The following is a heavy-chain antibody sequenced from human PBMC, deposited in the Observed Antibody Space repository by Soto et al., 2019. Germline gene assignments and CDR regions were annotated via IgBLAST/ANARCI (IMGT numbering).Heavy chain of an antibody. J-gene: IGHJ4*02. CDR3: ATGTGYSSRWYPGM. CDR2: ISCDGSNK. D-gene: IGHD6-13*01. Sequence: QVQLVESGGGVVQPGRPLRLSCAASAFTLSSYAMHWVRQAPGKGRGWVAVISCDGSNKYYADSVQGRFTISRDNSKNALYLQMNSPRAEDTAVYYCATGTGYSSRWYPGMWGQGTLVTVYS. V-gene: IGHV3-30-3*01. CDR1: AFTLSSYA.